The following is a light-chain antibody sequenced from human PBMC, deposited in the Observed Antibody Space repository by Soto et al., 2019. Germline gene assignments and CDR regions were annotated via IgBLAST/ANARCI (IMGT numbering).Light chain of an antibody. Sequence: QSALTQPASVSGSPGQSITISCTGTSSDIGGYNYVSWYQQHPGKAPKLMIYDVSNRPSGVSNRFSGSKSGNTASLTISGLQAEDEADYCGSSQAVSSTLVFGGGTKLTVL. CDR1: SSDIGGYNY. CDR3: SSQAVSSTLV. V-gene: IGLV2-14*01. CDR2: DVS. J-gene: IGLJ3*02.